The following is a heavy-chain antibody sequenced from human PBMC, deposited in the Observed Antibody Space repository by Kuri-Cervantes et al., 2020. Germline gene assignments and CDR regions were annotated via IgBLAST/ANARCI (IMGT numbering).Heavy chain of an antibody. J-gene: IGHJ6*02. Sequence: GGSLRLSCAASGFTFSSYAMHWVRQAPGKGLEWVAVISYEGSNKYYADSVKGRFTISRDNSKNTLYLQMNSLRAEDTAVYYCARRDYYYGMDVWGQGTTVTGSS. CDR1: GFTFSSYA. CDR2: ISYEGSNK. V-gene: IGHV3-30-3*01. CDR3: ARRDYYYGMDV.